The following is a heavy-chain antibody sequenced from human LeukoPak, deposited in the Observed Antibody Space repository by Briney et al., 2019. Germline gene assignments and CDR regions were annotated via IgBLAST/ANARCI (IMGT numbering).Heavy chain of an antibody. CDR1: GGTFSSYA. CDR2: IIPIFGTA. D-gene: IGHD3-10*01. J-gene: IGHJ3*02. V-gene: IGHV1-69*13. CDR3: ARARQIISHDAFDI. Sequence: VASVKVSCKASGGTFSSYAIGWVRQAPGQGLEWMGGIIPIFGTANYAQKFQGRVTITADESTSTAYMELSSLRSEDTAVYYCARARQIISHDAFDIWGQGTMVTVSS.